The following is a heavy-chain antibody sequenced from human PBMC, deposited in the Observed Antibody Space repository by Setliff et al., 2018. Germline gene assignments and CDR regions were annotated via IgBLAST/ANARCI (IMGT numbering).Heavy chain of an antibody. Sequence: KTSETLSLTCTVSGGSLRDSAIFWGWIRQPPGKGLEWIGSTYYNGDTYYNPSLKSRVTMSVDTSRNQFSLKLSSVTAADAAVYYCARDVWGAGTGWFDPWGLGILVTVSS. CDR3: ARDVWGAGTGWFDP. V-gene: IGHV4-39*02. D-gene: IGHD1-1*01. CDR1: GGSLRDSAIF. CDR2: TYYNGDT. J-gene: IGHJ5*02.